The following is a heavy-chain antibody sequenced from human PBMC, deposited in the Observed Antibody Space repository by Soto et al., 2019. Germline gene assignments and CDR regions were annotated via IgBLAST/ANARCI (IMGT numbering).Heavy chain of an antibody. CDR1: GFTFSSYW. Sequence: GGSLRLSCVASGFTFSSYWMHWVRQAPGKGLVWVSRINSDGSSTSYADSVKGRFTISRDNAKNTLYLQMNSLRAEDTAVYYCARASTYNEGFDIWGQGTMVTVSS. J-gene: IGHJ3*02. V-gene: IGHV3-74*01. CDR2: INSDGSST. CDR3: ARASTYNEGFDI. D-gene: IGHD3-10*01.